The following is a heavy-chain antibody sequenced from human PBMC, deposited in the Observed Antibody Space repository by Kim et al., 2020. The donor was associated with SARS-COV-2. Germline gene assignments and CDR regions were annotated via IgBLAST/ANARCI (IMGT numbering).Heavy chain of an antibody. CDR3: AREVGGYGFDY. CDR2: T. D-gene: IGHD5-18*01. J-gene: IGHJ4*02. V-gene: IGHV4-59*01. Sequence: TNYNPSLKSRVTISVDTSKNQFSLKLSSVTAADTAVYYCAREVGGYGFDYWGQGTLVTVSS.